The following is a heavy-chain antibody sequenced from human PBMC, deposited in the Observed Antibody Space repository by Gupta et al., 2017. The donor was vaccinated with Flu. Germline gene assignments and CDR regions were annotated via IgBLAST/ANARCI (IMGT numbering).Heavy chain of an antibody. J-gene: IGHJ6*02. D-gene: IGHD3-22*01. CDR2: IIPSVGTA. Sequence: SWVRQAPGQGLEWMGGIIPSVGTANYAQKFQGRVTITADKSTSTAYMELSSLRSEDTAVYYCARAGDSSRAYYYYYYGMDVWGQGTTVTVSS. CDR3: ARAGDSSRAYYYYYYGMDV. V-gene: IGHV1-69*06.